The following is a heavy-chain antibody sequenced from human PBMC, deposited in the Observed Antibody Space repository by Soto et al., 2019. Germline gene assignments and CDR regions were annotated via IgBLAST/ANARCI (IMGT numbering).Heavy chain of an antibody. CDR1: GYTFTDYF. CDR2: INPDNGGT. D-gene: IGHD5-12*01. CDR3: TRSTQYSASLEFDF. V-gene: IGHV1-2*02. J-gene: IGHJ4*02. Sequence: ASVKVSCKASGYTFTDYFIHWVRQAPGQGLEWMGWINPDNGGTVYAQKFQGRITMARDTPVSTVYMELSGLRSGDTAVYYCTRSTQYSASLEFDFWGQGALVTVSS.